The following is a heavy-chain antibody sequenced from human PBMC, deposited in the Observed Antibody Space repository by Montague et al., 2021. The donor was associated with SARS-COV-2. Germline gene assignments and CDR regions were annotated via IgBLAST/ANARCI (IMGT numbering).Heavy chain of an antibody. CDR3: SGTYRGTFDF. Sequence: SETLSLTCAVYGGSFSAYYWSWIRQPPGRGLEWIGEINHSGTTNYKSSLESRLSMSVDTSKNQFSLNLSSVTAADTAVYFCSGTYRGTFDFWGQGILVTVSS. CDR2: INHSGTT. V-gene: IGHV4-34*01. J-gene: IGHJ4*02. D-gene: IGHD1-7*01. CDR1: GGSFSAYY.